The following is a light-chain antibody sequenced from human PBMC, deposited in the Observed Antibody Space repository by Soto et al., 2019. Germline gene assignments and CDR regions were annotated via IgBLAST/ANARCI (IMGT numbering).Light chain of an antibody. CDR3: QRYNSYSEA. Sequence: DIQMTQSPSTLSGSVGDRVTITCRASQTISSWLAWYQQKPGKAPKLLIYKASTLKSGVPPRFSGSGSGTEFTLTISSLQPDDFATYYCQRYNSYSEAFGQGTKV. V-gene: IGKV1-5*03. J-gene: IGKJ1*01. CDR1: QTISSW. CDR2: KAS.